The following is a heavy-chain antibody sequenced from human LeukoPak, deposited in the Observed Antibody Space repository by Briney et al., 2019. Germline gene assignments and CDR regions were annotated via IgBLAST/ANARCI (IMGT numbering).Heavy chain of an antibody. CDR1: GYTFTSYY. V-gene: IGHV1-2*02. D-gene: IGHD3-22*01. CDR3: ARAHDSSGYYASLQY. Sequence: ASVTVSCKASGYTFTSYYMHWVRQAPGQGLEWMGWINPNSGGTSYAQNFQGRVTVTMDTSISTAYMELRSLRSDDTAVYYCARAHDSSGYYASLQYWGQGSLVTVSS. J-gene: IGHJ4*02. CDR2: INPNSGGT.